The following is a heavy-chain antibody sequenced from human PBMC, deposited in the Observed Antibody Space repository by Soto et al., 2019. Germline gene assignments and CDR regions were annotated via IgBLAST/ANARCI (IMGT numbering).Heavy chain of an antibody. V-gene: IGHV4-34*01. CDR2: INHSGST. CDR1: GGSFSGYY. CDR3: ASSRVASDTVTTSRYYHYTMDV. D-gene: IGHD4-17*01. Sequence: QVQLQQWGAGLLKPSETLSLTCAVYGGSFSGYYWSWIRQPPGKGLEWIGEINHSGSTNYTPSLKSRLTISVDTSETQFTLKLSSVTAADTAVYYCASSRVASDTVTTSRYYHYTMDVWGKGTTVTVSS. J-gene: IGHJ6*03.